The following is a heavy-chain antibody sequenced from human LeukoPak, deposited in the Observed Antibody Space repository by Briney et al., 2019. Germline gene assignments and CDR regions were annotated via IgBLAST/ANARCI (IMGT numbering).Heavy chain of an antibody. J-gene: IGHJ4*02. V-gene: IGHV4-34*01. D-gene: IGHD3-10*01. Sequence: SETLSLTCAVYGGYFSGYYWSWIRLPPGKGLEWIGEINHSGSTNYNPSLKSRVTISVDTSKNQFSLKLSSVTAADTAVYYCARVLLWFGEPQYYFDYWGQGTLVTVSS. CDR3: ARVLLWFGEPQYYFDY. CDR2: INHSGST. CDR1: GGYFSGYY.